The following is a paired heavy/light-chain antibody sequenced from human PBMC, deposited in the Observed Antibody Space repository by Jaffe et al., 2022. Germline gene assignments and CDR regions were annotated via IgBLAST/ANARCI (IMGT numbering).Light chain of an antibody. CDR3: QQYNNWQ. CDR1: QSVSSN. V-gene: IGKV3-15*01. J-gene: IGKJ1*01. CDR2: GAS. Sequence: EIVMTQSPATLSVSPGERATLSCRASQSVSSNLAWYQQKPGQAPRLLIYGASTRATGIPARFSGSGSGTEFTLTISSLQSEDFAVYYCQQYNNWQFGQGTKVEIK.
Heavy chain of an antibody. J-gene: IGHJ3*02. Sequence: EVQLVQSGAEVKKPGESLKISCKGSGYSFTSYWIGWVRQMPGKGLEWMGIIYPGDSDTRYSPSFQGQVTISADKSISTAYLQWSSLKASDTAMYYCVRHVTMYYYDSSGYYSHDAFDIWGQGTMVTVSS. D-gene: IGHD3-22*01. CDR1: GYSFTSYW. V-gene: IGHV5-51*01. CDR2: IYPGDSDT. CDR3: VRHVTMYYYDSSGYYSHDAFDI.